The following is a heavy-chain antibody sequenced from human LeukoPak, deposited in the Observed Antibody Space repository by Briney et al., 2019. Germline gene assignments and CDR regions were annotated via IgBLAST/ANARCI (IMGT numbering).Heavy chain of an antibody. CDR3: AGHSSGYPEH. Sequence: ASVKVSCKASGGTFSSYAISWVRQAPGQGLEWMGGIIPIFGTANYAQKFQGRVTITADKSTSTAYMELSSLRSEDTAVYYCAGHSSGYPEHWGQGTLVTVSS. CDR2: IIPIFGTA. V-gene: IGHV1-69*06. D-gene: IGHD3-22*01. J-gene: IGHJ1*01. CDR1: GGTFSSYA.